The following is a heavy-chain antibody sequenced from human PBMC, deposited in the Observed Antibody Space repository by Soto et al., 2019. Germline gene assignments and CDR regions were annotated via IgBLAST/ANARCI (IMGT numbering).Heavy chain of an antibody. CDR3: ARDFKRHSSPPGPLEY. Sequence: QVQLQESGPGLVKPSQTLSLTCTVSGDSISSGDYYWSWIRQPPGKGLEWIGYIYYSGNTYYNPSLKSRVSISVDTSKNQFSLKLSSVTAADTAVYYCARDFKRHSSPPGPLEYWGQGTLVTVSS. CDR2: IYYSGNT. CDR1: GDSISSGDYY. V-gene: IGHV4-30-4*01. J-gene: IGHJ4*02. D-gene: IGHD6-13*01.